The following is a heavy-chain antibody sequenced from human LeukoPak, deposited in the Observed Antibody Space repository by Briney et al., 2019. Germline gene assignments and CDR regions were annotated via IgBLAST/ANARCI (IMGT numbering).Heavy chain of an antibody. D-gene: IGHD2-21*02. CDR1: GFTFSSFA. V-gene: IGHV3-23*01. CDR2: ISGSGGST. CDR3: AKDRAIVVVTDAFDI. J-gene: IGHJ3*02. Sequence: GGSLRLSCAASGFTFSSFAMSWVRQAPGKGLEWVSAISGSGGSTYYADSVKGRFTISRDNSKNTLYLQMNSLRAEDTAVYYCAKDRAIVVVTDAFDIWGQGTMVTVSS.